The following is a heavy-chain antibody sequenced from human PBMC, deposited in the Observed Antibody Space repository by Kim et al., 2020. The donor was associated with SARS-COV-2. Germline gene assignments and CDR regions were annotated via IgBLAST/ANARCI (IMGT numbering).Heavy chain of an antibody. CDR2: IKSKTDGGTT. Sequence: GGSLRLSCAASGFTFSNAWMSWVRQAPGKGLEWVGRIKSKTDGGTTDYAAPVKGRFTISRDDSKNTLYLQMNSLKTEDTAVYYCTTVCDYYDSSTPYYYYGMDVWGQGTTVTVSS. D-gene: IGHD3-22*01. V-gene: IGHV3-15*01. CDR3: TTVCDYYDSSTPYYYYGMDV. J-gene: IGHJ6*02. CDR1: GFTFSNAW.